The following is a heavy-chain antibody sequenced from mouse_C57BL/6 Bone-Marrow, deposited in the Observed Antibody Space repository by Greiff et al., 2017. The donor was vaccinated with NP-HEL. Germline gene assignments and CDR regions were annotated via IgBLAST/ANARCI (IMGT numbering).Heavy chain of an antibody. J-gene: IGHJ1*03. V-gene: IGHV1-54*01. D-gene: IGHD1-1*01. CDR3: ARKEDYYGSDWYFDV. CDR2: INPGSGGT. CDR1: GYAFTNYL. Sequence: QVQLKQSGAELVRPGTSVKVSCKASGYAFTNYLIEWVKQRPGQGLEWIGVINPGSGGTNYNEKFKGKATLTADKSSSTAYMQLSSLTSEDSAVYFCARKEDYYGSDWYFDVWGTGTTVTVSS.